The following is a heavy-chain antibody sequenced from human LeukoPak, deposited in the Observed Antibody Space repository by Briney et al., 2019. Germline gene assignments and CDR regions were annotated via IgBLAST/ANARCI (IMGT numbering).Heavy chain of an antibody. CDR3: AKCGDDSIDY. CDR1: GFTFSNYC. V-gene: IGHV3-30*02. D-gene: IGHD3-10*01. Sequence: PGGSLRLSCAASGFTFSNYCMHWVRQAPGKGLEWVTFIRYDGSNKYYADSVKGRFIISRDNSKNTLYLQMNSLRAEDTAVYYCAKCGDDSIDYWGQGTLVTVSS. CDR2: IRYDGSNK. J-gene: IGHJ4*02.